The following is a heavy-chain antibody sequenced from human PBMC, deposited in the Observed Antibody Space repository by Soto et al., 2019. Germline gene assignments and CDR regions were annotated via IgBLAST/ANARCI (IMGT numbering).Heavy chain of an antibody. V-gene: IGHV4-59*01. J-gene: IGHJ4*02. CDR2: IYYSGST. Sequence: SETLSLTCTVSGGSISSYYWSWIRQPPGKGLEWIGYIYYSGSTNYNPSLKSRVTISVDTSKNQFSLKLSSVTAADTAVYYCARDSRSPDSGGYYYDYWGQGTLVTVSS. CDR3: ARDSRSPDSGGYYYDY. CDR1: GGSISSYY. D-gene: IGHD3-22*01.